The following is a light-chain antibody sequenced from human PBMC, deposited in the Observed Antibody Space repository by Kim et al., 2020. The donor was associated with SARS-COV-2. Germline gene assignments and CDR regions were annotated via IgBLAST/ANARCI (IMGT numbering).Light chain of an antibody. Sequence: ATLSLSPGERATLSCRASQSVSSYLAWYQQKPGQAPRLLIYDASNGATGIPARFSGSGSGTDFTLTISSLEPEDFAVYYCQQRSNFGQGTRLEIK. CDR1: QSVSSY. CDR2: DAS. J-gene: IGKJ5*01. V-gene: IGKV3-11*01. CDR3: QQRSN.